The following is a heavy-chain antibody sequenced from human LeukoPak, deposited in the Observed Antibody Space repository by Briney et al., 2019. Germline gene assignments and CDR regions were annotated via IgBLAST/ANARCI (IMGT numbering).Heavy chain of an antibody. V-gene: IGHV4-39*01. CDR1: GGSVSSSNYY. CDR2: IYYSGST. CDR3: ARQVRACTNGVCYRTFFDF. Sequence: SETLSLTCTVSGGSVSSSNYYWGWIRQPPGKGLEWIGSIYYSGSTYYNPSLKSPVTISVDTSKNQFSLRLSSVTAADTAVYFCARQVRACTNGVCYRTFFDFWGQGTLVTVSS. J-gene: IGHJ4*02. D-gene: IGHD2-8*01.